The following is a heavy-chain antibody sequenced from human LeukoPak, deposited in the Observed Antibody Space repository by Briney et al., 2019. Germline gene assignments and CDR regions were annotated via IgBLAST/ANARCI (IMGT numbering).Heavy chain of an antibody. Sequence: ASVKVSCKASGYTFTGYYIHWVRQAPGQGLEWMGWISAYNGNTNYAQKLQGRVTMTTDTSTSTAYMELRSLRSDDTAVYYCAREGHYYYYMDVWGKGTTVTVSS. CDR2: ISAYNGNT. V-gene: IGHV1-18*04. J-gene: IGHJ6*03. CDR1: GYTFTGYY. CDR3: AREGHYYYYMDV.